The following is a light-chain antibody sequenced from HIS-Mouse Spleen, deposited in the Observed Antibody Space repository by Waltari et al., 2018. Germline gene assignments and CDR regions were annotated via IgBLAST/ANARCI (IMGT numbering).Light chain of an antibody. CDR3: SSYAGSNNLV. V-gene: IGLV2-8*01. J-gene: IGLJ2*01. CDR2: EVS. CDR1: SSDDGGYNY. Sequence: QSALTQPPSASGSPGQSVTISCTGTSSDDGGYNYVSWYQQHPGKAPKLMIYEVSKRPSGAPDRFSGSKSGNTASLTVSGLQAEDEADYYCSSYAGSNNLVFGGGTKLTVL.